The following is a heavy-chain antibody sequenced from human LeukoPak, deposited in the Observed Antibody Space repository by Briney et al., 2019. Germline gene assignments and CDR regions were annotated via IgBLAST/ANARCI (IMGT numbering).Heavy chain of an antibody. D-gene: IGHD1-26*01. V-gene: IGHV3-48*03. CDR2: ISTSGSTI. CDR3: AREPSGSYYFGAFDI. CDR1: GFTFDDYA. Sequence: PGRSLRLSCAASGFTFDDYAMHWVRQAPGKGLEWVSYISTSGSTIYYADSVRGRFTISRDNAKNSLYLQMNSLRAEDTAVYYCAREPSGSYYFGAFDIWGQGTMVTVSS. J-gene: IGHJ3*02.